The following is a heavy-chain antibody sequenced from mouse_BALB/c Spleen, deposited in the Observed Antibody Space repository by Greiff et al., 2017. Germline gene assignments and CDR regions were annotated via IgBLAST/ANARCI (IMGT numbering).Heavy chain of an antibody. J-gene: IGHJ2*01. CDR2: INPSNGRT. CDR1: GYTFTSYW. Sequence: VQLQQPGAELVKPGASVKLSCKASGYTFTSYWMHWVKQRPGQGLEWIGEINPSNGRTNYNEKFKSKATVTVDKSSSTAYMQLSSLTSEDSAVYYCARSYGNYYFDYWGQGTTLTVSS. V-gene: IGHV1S81*02. CDR3: ARSYGNYYFDY. D-gene: IGHD2-1*01.